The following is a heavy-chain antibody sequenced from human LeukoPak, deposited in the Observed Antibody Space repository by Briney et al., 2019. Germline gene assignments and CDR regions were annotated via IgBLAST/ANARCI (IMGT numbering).Heavy chain of an antibody. J-gene: IGHJ6*04. Sequence: GGSLRLSCAGSGFTFSDYYMDWVRLAPGKGLEWVGRARNKANSYTTEYAASVKGRFAVSRDESKNSLFLQMNSLRTEDTAVYYCARGCARARRGVPCHYGIDVWGTGTTVTVSS. V-gene: IGHV3-72*01. CDR3: ARGCARARRGVPCHYGIDV. CDR2: ARNKANSYTT. D-gene: IGHD3-10*01. CDR1: GFTFSDYY.